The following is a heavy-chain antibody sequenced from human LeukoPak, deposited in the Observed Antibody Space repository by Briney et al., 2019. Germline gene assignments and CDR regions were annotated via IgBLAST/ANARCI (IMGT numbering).Heavy chain of an antibody. Sequence: PGGSLRLSCAASGFTFSSYSMNWVRQAPGKGLEWVSSISSISSYIYYADSVKGRFTISRDNAKNSLYLQMNSLRAEDTAVYYCAKGSQGDYWGQGTLVTVSS. CDR1: GFTFSSYS. CDR3: AKGSQGDY. J-gene: IGHJ4*02. V-gene: IGHV3-21*04. CDR2: ISSISSYI.